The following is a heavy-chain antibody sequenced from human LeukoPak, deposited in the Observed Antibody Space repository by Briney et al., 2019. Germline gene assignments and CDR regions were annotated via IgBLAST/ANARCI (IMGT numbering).Heavy chain of an antibody. V-gene: IGHV3-21*01. J-gene: IGHJ4*02. Sequence: PGGSLRLSCAASGFTFSSYSMNWVRQAPGKGLEWVSSISSSSSYIYYADSVKGRFTISRDNAKNSLYLQMNSLRAEDTAVYYCASSGYGGNSGPFDYWGQGTLVTVSP. CDR1: GFTFSSYS. CDR3: ASSGYGGNSGPFDY. D-gene: IGHD4-23*01. CDR2: ISSSSSYI.